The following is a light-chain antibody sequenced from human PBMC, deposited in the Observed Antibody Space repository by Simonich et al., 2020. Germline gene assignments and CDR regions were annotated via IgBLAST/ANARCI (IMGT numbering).Light chain of an antibody. J-gene: IGLJ2*01. V-gene: IGLV2-14*03. CDR1: SSDVGGYHY. Sequence: QSALTQPASVSGSPGQSITISCTGTSSDVGGYHYVSWYQQHPGKAPKIMIYDVSNRPSGVSIRFSGSKASNTASLTISGLQAEDEADYYCSSYTSSSTLVFGGGTKLTVL. CDR3: SSYTSSSTLV. CDR2: DVS.